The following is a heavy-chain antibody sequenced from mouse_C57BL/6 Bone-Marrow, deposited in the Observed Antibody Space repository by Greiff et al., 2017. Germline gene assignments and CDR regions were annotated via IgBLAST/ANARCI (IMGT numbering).Heavy chain of an antibody. CDR1: GFTFSSYA. J-gene: IGHJ1*03. Sequence: EVKLVESGEGLVKPGGSLKLSCAASGFTFSSYAMSWVRQTPEKRLEWVAYISSGGDYIYYADTVKGRFTISSDNARNTLYLQMSSLKSEDTAMYYCTRDRGLLPYFDVWGTGTTVTVSS. D-gene: IGHD2-3*01. CDR2: ISSGGDYI. V-gene: IGHV5-9-1*02. CDR3: TRDRGLLPYFDV.